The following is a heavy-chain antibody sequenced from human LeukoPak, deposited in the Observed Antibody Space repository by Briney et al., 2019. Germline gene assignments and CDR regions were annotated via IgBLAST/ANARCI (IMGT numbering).Heavy chain of an antibody. CDR3: AKAMTTVSRYYYYGMDV. D-gene: IGHD4-17*01. CDR1: GFTFSNYW. J-gene: IGHJ6*02. Sequence: PPGGSLRLSCAVSGFTFSNYWMHWVRQAPGKGLVWVSRINTDGSSANYADSVKGRFTISRDNAKNTLYLQMNSLRAEDTAVYYCAKAMTTVSRYYYYGMDVWGQGTTVTVSS. CDR2: INTDGSSA. V-gene: IGHV3-74*01.